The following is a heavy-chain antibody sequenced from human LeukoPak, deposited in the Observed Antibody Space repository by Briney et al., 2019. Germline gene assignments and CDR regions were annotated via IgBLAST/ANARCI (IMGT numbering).Heavy chain of an antibody. CDR1: GGSISSYY. CDR3: ARHTSGSYSALDY. J-gene: IGHJ4*02. CDR2: IYYSGST. V-gene: IGHV4-59*08. D-gene: IGHD1-26*01. Sequence: PSETLSLTCTVSGGSISSYYWSWIRQPPGKGLEWIGYIYYSGSTNYNPSLKGRVTISVDTSKNQFSLKLSSVTAADTAVYYCARHTSGSYSALDYWGQGTLVTVSS.